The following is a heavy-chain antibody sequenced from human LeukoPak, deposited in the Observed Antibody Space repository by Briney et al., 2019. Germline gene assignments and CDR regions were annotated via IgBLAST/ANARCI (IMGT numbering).Heavy chain of an antibody. J-gene: IGHJ4*02. Sequence: GGSLRLSCAASGFTFSGYGMHWVRQAPGKGLEWVAVISYDGSNKYYADSVKGRFTISRGNSKNTLYLQMNSLRAEDTAVYYCAKRRYSGSYSSLGVYFDYWGQGTLVTVSS. CDR3: AKRRYSGSYSSLGVYFDY. CDR2: ISYDGSNK. V-gene: IGHV3-30*18. D-gene: IGHD1-26*01. CDR1: GFTFSGYG.